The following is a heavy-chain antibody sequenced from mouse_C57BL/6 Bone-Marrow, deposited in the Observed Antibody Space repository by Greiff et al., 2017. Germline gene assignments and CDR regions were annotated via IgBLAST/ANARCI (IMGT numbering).Heavy chain of an antibody. CDR2: IYPGNSDT. CDR1: GYTFTSYW. CDR3: TRFFTTVVEGAWFAY. J-gene: IGHJ3*01. Sequence: EVKLLESGTVLARPGASVKMSCKTSGYTFTSYWMHWVKQRPGQGLEWIGAIYPGNSDTSYNQKFKGKAKLTAVTSASTAYMELSSLTNEDSAVYYCTRFFTTVVEGAWFAYWGQGTLVTVSA. D-gene: IGHD1-1*01. V-gene: IGHV1-5*01.